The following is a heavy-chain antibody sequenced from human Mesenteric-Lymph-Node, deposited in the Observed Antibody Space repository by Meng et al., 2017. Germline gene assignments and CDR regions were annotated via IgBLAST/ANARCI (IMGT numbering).Heavy chain of an antibody. Sequence: GESLKISCGVSGFTFSDYWMHWARQTPGKGLMWVSRINSDGSSTNYADSVKGRFTISRDNAKNTLYLQMSSLRVEDTAVYYCVRRLPVAGTFDYWGQGTLVTVSS. CDR1: GFTFSDYW. D-gene: IGHD6-19*01. J-gene: IGHJ4*02. CDR3: VRRLPVAGTFDY. CDR2: INSDGSST. V-gene: IGHV3-74*01.